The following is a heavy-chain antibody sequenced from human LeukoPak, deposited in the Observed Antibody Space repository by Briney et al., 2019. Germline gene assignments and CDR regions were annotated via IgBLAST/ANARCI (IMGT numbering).Heavy chain of an antibody. CDR2: ISSSSSYI. D-gene: IGHD4-17*01. Sequence: GGSLRLSCAVSGLTFSTYSMTWVRQGPGKGLEWVSSISSSSSYIYYADSVKGRFTISRDNAKNSLYLQMNSLRAEDTAVYYCARGKYGDHDPFDIWGQGTMVTVSS. J-gene: IGHJ3*02. V-gene: IGHV3-21*01. CDR1: GLTFSTYS. CDR3: ARGKYGDHDPFDI.